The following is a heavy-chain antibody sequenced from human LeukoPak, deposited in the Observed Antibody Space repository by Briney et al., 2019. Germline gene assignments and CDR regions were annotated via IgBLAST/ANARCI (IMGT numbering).Heavy chain of an antibody. CDR2: IIHSGST. D-gene: IGHD3-10*01. Sequence: SETLSLTCAVYGETFSSYYWSWIRQPPGKGLEWIGEIIHSGSTNYNPSLKSRVTMPVDTSKNQFSLKLSSVTAADTAVYYCARGKGDIDVWGQGTTVTVSS. V-gene: IGHV4-34*01. CDR1: GETFSSYY. CDR3: ARGKGDIDV. J-gene: IGHJ6*02.